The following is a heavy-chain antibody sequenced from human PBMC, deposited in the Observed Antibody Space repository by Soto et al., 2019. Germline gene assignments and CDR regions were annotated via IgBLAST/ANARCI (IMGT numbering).Heavy chain of an antibody. J-gene: IGHJ6*02. D-gene: IGHD5-18*01. V-gene: IGHV3-15*07. CDR1: GFTFSNAW. Sequence: GGSLRLSCAASGFTFSNAWMNWVRQAPGKGLEWVGRIKSKTDGGTTDYAAPVKGRFTISRDDSKNTLYLQMNSLKTEDTAVYYCTTDSHTAMDQIPRSLKGYYGMDVWGQGTTVTVSS. CDR3: TTDSHTAMDQIPRSLKGYYGMDV. CDR2: IKSKTDGGTT.